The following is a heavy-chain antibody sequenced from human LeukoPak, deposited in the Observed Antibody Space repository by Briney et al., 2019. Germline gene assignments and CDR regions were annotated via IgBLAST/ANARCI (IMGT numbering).Heavy chain of an antibody. CDR1: GGSISSGDYY. Sequence: SETLSLTCTVSGGSISSGDYYWSWIRQPPGKGLEWIGYIYYSGSTYHNPSLKSRVTISVDTSKNQFSLKLSSVTAADTAVYYCARPIRDYGDYESHWYFDLWGRGTLVTVSS. V-gene: IGHV4-30-4*08. J-gene: IGHJ2*01. D-gene: IGHD4-17*01. CDR2: IYYSGST. CDR3: ARPIRDYGDYESHWYFDL.